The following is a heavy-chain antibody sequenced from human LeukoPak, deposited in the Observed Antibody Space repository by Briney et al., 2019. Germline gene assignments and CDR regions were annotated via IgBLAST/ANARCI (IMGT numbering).Heavy chain of an antibody. CDR2: IKSKTDGGAT. D-gene: IGHD3-10*01. CDR3: ARINFRGSGTYYFDY. CDR1: GFTFSNAW. V-gene: IGHV3-15*01. Sequence: GGSLRLSCAASGFTFSNAWMTWVRQAPGKGLEWVGLIKSKTDGGATDYAAPVKGRFTISRDDSKTTLYLQMNSLRAEDTALYYCARINFRGSGTYYFDYWGQGTLVTVSS. J-gene: IGHJ4*02.